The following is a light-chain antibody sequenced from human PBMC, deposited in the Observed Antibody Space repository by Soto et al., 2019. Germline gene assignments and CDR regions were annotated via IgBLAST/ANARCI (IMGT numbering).Light chain of an antibody. Sequence: QSALTQPASVSGSPGQSITISCTGTSSDVGGYNYVSWYQQHPGKAPKLMIYDVSNRPSGVSNRFSGSKSGNTASLTISGLQAEDEAGYYCSSYTSSSTSFGTGTKLTVL. V-gene: IGLV2-14*01. CDR3: SSYTSSSTS. CDR1: SSDVGGYNY. J-gene: IGLJ1*01. CDR2: DVS.